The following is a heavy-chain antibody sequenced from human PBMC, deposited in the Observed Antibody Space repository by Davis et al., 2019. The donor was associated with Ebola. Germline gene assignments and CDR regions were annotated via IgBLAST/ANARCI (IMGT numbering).Heavy chain of an antibody. CDR3: AKEFGDYSNSHFDY. D-gene: IGHD4-11*01. CDR1: GFTFSSYG. CDR2: ISYDGSNK. Sequence: GESLKISCAASGFTFSSYGMHWVRQAPGKGLEWVAVISYDGSNKYYADSVKGRFTISRDNSKNTLYLQMNSLRAEDTAVYYCAKEFGDYSNSHFDYWGQGTLVTVSS. J-gene: IGHJ4*02. V-gene: IGHV3-30*18.